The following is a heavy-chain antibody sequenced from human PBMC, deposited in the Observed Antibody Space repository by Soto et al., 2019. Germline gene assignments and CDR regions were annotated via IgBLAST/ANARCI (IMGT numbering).Heavy chain of an antibody. CDR1: GGAISRYY. Sequence: QVQLQESGPGLVKPSETLSLTCTVSGGAISRYYWSWIRQPPGKGLEWIGYMYNTGSTVYNPSFNSPVTISVDTSKHKFSLKLNSVTAADTAVYYCARDLWGYCGTDCYPLDVWGQGTTVTVSS. CDR2: MYNTGST. V-gene: IGHV4-59*01. D-gene: IGHD2-21*02. J-gene: IGHJ6*02. CDR3: ARDLWGYCGTDCYPLDV.